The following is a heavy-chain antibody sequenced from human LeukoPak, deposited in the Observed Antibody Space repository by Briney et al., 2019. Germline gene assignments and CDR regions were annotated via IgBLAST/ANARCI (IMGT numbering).Heavy chain of an antibody. Sequence: SVKVSCKASGGTFSSYAISWVRQAPGQGLEWMGGIIPIFGTANYAQKFQGRVTITTDESTSTAYMGLSSLRSEDTAVYYCARGEYDSSGYSSLDYWGQGTLVTVSS. CDR3: ARGEYDSSGYSSLDY. V-gene: IGHV1-69*05. CDR1: GGTFSSYA. J-gene: IGHJ4*02. D-gene: IGHD3-22*01. CDR2: IIPIFGTA.